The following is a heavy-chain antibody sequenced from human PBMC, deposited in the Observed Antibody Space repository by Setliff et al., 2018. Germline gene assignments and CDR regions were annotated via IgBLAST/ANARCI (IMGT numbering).Heavy chain of an antibody. CDR1: GVSIANTASY. D-gene: IGHD3-3*01. J-gene: IGHJ6*03. CDR3: ARMSGFQYMDV. CDR2: VYVGGNT. Sequence: SETLSLTCNVSGVSIANTASYWSWIRQPAGKTLELIGQVYVGGNTYYNPSFESRVSTSVDRSNNQFSLKLNSVTAADTALYYCARMSGFQYMDVWGKGTTVTVSS. V-gene: IGHV4-61*09.